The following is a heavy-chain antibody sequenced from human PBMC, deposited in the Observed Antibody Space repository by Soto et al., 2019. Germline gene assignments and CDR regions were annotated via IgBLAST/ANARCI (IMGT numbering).Heavy chain of an antibody. V-gene: IGHV3-23*01. D-gene: IGHD3-10*01. Sequence: EVQLLDSGGGLVQPGRSLRLSCAASGFTFSTYAMSWVRQAPGKGLEWVSTITGSGGSTYFADSVKGRFTISRDNFKNTLFLQMNRLGAEDTAVYYCAKAKYGSGSSIFDHWGQGTLVTVSS. J-gene: IGHJ4*02. CDR2: ITGSGGST. CDR1: GFTFSTYA. CDR3: AKAKYGSGSSIFDH.